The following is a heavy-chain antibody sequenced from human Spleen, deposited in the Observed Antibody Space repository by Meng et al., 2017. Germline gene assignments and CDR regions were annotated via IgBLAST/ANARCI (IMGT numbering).Heavy chain of an antibody. V-gene: IGHV4-38-2*02. J-gene: IGHJ4*02. Sequence: GSLRLSCTVSGYSFSSGYFWGWIRQPPGKGLEWIGNIYLGGSTYYNPSLESRVTISLDTSKNQFSLKLSSLTAADTAVYYCARFDTSGYYSFDYWGQGTLVTVSS. CDR1: GYSFSSGYF. CDR3: ARFDTSGYYSFDY. CDR2: IYLGGST. D-gene: IGHD3-22*01.